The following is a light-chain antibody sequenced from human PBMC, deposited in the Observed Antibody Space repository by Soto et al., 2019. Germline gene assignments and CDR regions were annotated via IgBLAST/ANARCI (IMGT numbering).Light chain of an antibody. V-gene: IGKV1-39*01. CDR3: QQSYSTPIT. CDR1: QSISSY. J-gene: IGKJ5*01. Sequence: DIQMTQSPSSLSASVGDRVTITCVASQSISSYLNWYQQKPGKAPKLLSYAASSLQSGVPSRCSGSGSGTDFTLTISSLQPEDFATYYCQQSYSTPITFGQGTRLEIK. CDR2: AAS.